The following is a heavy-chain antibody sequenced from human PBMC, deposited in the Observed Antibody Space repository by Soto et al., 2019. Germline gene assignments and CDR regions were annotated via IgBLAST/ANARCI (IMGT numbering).Heavy chain of an antibody. CDR2: ISGSGTST. V-gene: IGHV3-23*01. CDR1: GFILSSSA. D-gene: IGHD3-3*01. CDR3: AKGPTIFGVVITFEYYYGMDV. Sequence: GGSLRLSCAASGFILSSSAMSWVRQAPGKGLEWVSAISGSGTSTYYADSVKGRFTISGDNSKNTVYLKMNSLRAEDTAVYYCAKGPTIFGVVITFEYYYGMDVWCQGTTVTV. J-gene: IGHJ6*01.